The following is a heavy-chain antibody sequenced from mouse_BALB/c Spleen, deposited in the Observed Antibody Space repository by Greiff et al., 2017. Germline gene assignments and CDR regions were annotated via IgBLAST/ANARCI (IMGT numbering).Heavy chain of an antibody. D-gene: IGHD3-1*01. Sequence: VQLQQSGAELARPGASVKLSCKASGYTFTSYWMQWVKQRPGQGLEWIGAIYPGDGDTRYTQKFKGKATLTADKSSSTAYMQLSSLASEDSAVYYCAREGLLDDWGQGTTLTVSS. V-gene: IGHV1-87*01. CDR1: GYTFTSYW. J-gene: IGHJ2*01. CDR3: AREGLLDD. CDR2: IYPGDGDT.